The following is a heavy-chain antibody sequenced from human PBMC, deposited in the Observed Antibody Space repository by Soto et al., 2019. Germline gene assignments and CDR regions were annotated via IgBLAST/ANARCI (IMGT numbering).Heavy chain of an antibody. CDR2: MKKDGSEK. D-gene: IGHD3-3*01. V-gene: IGHV3-7*03. Sequence: EVQLVESGGALVQRGGSLRLSCAASGFSFGDYWMSWVRQAPGKGLEWVAHMKKDGSEKYYVDSVKGRFTVSRDNTKNSLYLQMNSLRAEDTAVYYCAKLGSGYYTGLYFDFWGQGTRVSVSS. J-gene: IGHJ4*02. CDR3: AKLGSGYYTGLYFDF. CDR1: GFSFGDYW.